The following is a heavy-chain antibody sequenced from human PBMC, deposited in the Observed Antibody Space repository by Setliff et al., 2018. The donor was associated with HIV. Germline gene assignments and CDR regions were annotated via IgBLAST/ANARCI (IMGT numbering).Heavy chain of an antibody. V-gene: IGHV1-8*01. Sequence: ASVKVSCKASGYTFTNYDINWVRQVPGQGLEWMGRMNPDSGLTDYAPKLQGRVIMTRNTSITTAYMQVTRLRSDDTAVYYCARGSFGGSYSSFWGQGTLVTVPS. CDR2: MNPDSGLT. CDR3: ARGSFGGSYSSF. D-gene: IGHD1-26*01. J-gene: IGHJ4*02. CDR1: GYTFTNYD.